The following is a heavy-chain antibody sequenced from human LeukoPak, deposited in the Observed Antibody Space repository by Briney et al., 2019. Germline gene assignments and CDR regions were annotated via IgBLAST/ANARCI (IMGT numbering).Heavy chain of an antibody. CDR2: MNPNSGNT. Sequence: GASVKVSCKASGGTFTSYDINWVRQATGQGLEWMGWMNPNSGNTGYAQKFPGRVTITRNTSISTAYMELSSLRSEDTAVYYCARLPPRGNPRRDWFDPWGQGTLVTVSS. CDR3: ARLPPRGNPRRDWFDP. J-gene: IGHJ5*02. V-gene: IGHV1-8*03. CDR1: GGTFTSYD. D-gene: IGHD4-23*01.